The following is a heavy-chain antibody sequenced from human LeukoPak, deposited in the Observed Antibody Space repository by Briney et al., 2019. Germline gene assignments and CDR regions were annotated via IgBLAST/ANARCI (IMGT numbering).Heavy chain of an antibody. Sequence: GGSLRLSCVASGFTFSNHYMDWVRQAPGKGLEWVGRIKNRARSYTTTYAASVKGRFSISRDDSKNSLYLQMNSLKTEDTALYYCADLGTPYWGQGTLVTVSS. CDR1: GFTFSNHY. CDR3: ADLGTPY. J-gene: IGHJ4*02. CDR2: IKNRARSYTT. V-gene: IGHV3-72*01.